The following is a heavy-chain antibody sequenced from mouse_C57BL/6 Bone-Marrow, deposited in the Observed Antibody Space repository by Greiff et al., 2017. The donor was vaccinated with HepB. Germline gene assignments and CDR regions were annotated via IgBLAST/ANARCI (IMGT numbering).Heavy chain of an antibody. CDR3: ARGGYSNYIAY. V-gene: IGHV5-4*03. J-gene: IGHJ3*01. Sequence: EVKLVESGGGLVKPGGSLKLSCAASGFTFSSYAMSWVRQTPEKRLEWVATISDGGSYTYYPDNVKGRFTISRDNAKNNLYLQMSHLKSEDTAMYYCARGGYSNYIAYWGQGTLVTVSA. D-gene: IGHD2-5*01. CDR2: ISDGGSYT. CDR1: GFTFSSYA.